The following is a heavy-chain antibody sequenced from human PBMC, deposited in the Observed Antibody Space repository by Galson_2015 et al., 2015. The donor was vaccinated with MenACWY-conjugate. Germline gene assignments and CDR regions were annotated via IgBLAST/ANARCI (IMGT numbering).Heavy chain of an antibody. Sequence: LRLSCAASGFTFSSYAMHWVRQAPGKGLEWVAVIWYDGSNKYYADSVKGRFTISRDNSKNTLYLQMNSLRAEDTAVYYCAREGATMVRGATYYYGMDVWGQGTTVTVSS. CDR3: AREGATMVRGATYYYGMDV. J-gene: IGHJ6*02. CDR2: IWYDGSNK. D-gene: IGHD3-10*01. V-gene: IGHV3-33*01. CDR1: GFTFSSYA.